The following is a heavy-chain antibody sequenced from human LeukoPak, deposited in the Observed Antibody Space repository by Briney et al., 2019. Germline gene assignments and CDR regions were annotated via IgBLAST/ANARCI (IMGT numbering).Heavy chain of an antibody. CDR3: ARGPLSYDYVWGRYRYTSYFDY. CDR2: IYHSGST. CDR1: GGSISSGGYY. V-gene: IGHV4-30-2*01. J-gene: IGHJ4*02. D-gene: IGHD3-16*02. Sequence: SETLSLTCTVSGGSISSGGYYWSWIRQPPGKGLEWIGYIYHSGSTYYNPSLKSRVTISADRSKNQFSLKLSSVTAADTAVYYCARGPLSYDYVWGRYRYTSYFDYWGQGTLVTVSS.